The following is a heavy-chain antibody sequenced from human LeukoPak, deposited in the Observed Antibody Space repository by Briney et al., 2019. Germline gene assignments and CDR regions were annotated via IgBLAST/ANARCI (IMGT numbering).Heavy chain of an antibody. V-gene: IGHV1-46*01. Sequence: ASVKVSCKASGYTFTSYGISWVRQAPGQGLEWMGIINPSGGSTSYAQKFQGRVTMTRDTSTSTVYMELSSLRSEDTAVYYCARGKTTVVTSGFNYYYYGMDVWGQGTTVTVSS. D-gene: IGHD4-23*01. CDR2: INPSGGST. CDR1: GYTFTSYG. CDR3: ARGKTTVVTSGFNYYYYGMDV. J-gene: IGHJ6*02.